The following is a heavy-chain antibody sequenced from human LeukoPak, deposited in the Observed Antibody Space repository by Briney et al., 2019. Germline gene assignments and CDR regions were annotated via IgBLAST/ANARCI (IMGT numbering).Heavy chain of an antibody. CDR2: IYYSGST. Sequence: SETLSLTCTVSGSSISSYYWSWLRQPPGKGLEWIGYIYYSGSTNYNPSLKSRVTISVDMSKNQLSLKLSSVTAADTAVYYCARGRRDRLWGRGTLVTVSS. V-gene: IGHV4-59*12. J-gene: IGHJ2*01. D-gene: IGHD5-24*01. CDR1: GSSISSYY. CDR3: ARGRRDRL.